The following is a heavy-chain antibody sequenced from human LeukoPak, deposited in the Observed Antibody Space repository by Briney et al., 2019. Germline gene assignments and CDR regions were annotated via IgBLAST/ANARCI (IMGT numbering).Heavy chain of an antibody. CDR1: GFTFSTYG. CDR2: ISGSGGST. J-gene: IGHJ4*02. Sequence: GGSLRLSCAASGFTFSTYGMSWVRQAPGRGLEWVSTISGSGGSTYYADSVKGRFTISRDNSKNTLYLQMNSLRAEDTAVYYCARDLGDYYDSSGFDYWGQGTLVTVSS. CDR3: ARDLGDYYDSSGFDY. D-gene: IGHD3-22*01. V-gene: IGHV3-23*01.